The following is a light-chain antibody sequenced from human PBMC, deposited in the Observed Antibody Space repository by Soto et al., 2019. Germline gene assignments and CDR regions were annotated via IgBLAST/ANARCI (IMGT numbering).Light chain of an antibody. CDR2: EGT. V-gene: IGLV2-23*01. J-gene: IGLJ1*01. Sequence: SGLTQPASVSGSPGQAITISCPGTSSDVGSYNLVSWYQQHPGKAPKLMIYEGTKRPSGVSDRFSGSRSGNTASLTISGLQAEDEADYYCCSYASSTTYVFGTGTKVTVL. CDR3: CSYASSTTYV. CDR1: SSDVGSYNL.